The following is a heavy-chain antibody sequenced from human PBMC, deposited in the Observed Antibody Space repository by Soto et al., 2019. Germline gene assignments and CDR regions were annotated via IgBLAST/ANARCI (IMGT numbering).Heavy chain of an antibody. CDR2: INGGNGNT. V-gene: IGHV1-3*01. D-gene: IGHD4-4*01. Sequence: ASVKVSCRASEYTFTSYTMHWVRQAPGQRLEWMGWINGGNGNTKYSQKFQGRVTITRDTSASTAYMELSSLRSDDTAVYYCARELQGLYYFDYWGQGTLVTVSS. J-gene: IGHJ4*02. CDR3: ARELQGLYYFDY. CDR1: EYTFTSYT.